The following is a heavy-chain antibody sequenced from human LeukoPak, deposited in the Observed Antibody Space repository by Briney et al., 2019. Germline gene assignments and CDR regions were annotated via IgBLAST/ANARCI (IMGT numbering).Heavy chain of an antibody. Sequence: GGSLRLSCAASGFTFSSYSMNWVRQAPGKGLEWVSSISSSSSYIYYADSVKGRFTISRDNAKNSLYLQMNSLRAEDTAVYYCARRACSADSCLDYWGQGTLVTVSS. J-gene: IGHJ4*02. D-gene: IGHD2-15*01. CDR1: GFTFSSYS. CDR2: ISSSSSYI. CDR3: ARRACSADSCLDY. V-gene: IGHV3-21*01.